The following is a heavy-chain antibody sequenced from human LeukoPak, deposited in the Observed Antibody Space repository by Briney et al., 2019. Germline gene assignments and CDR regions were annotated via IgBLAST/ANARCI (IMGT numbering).Heavy chain of an antibody. V-gene: IGHV3-33*01. Sequence: GRSLRLSCAASGLTFSSYGMHWVRQAPGKGLEWVAVIWYDGSNKYYADSVKGRFTISRDNSKNTLYLQMNSLRAEDTAVYYCARGWYNWNPTDYWGQGTLVTVSS. CDR1: GLTFSSYG. CDR3: ARGWYNWNPTDY. D-gene: IGHD1-1*01. J-gene: IGHJ4*02. CDR2: IWYDGSNK.